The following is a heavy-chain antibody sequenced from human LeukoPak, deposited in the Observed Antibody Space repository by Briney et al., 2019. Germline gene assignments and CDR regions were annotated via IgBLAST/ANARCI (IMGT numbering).Heavy chain of an antibody. CDR3: AREGGLRWSSNC. Sequence: SVKASCKAARGTPSSYAISWVRPAPRQGLEWMGRILPILGIANYAQKFQGRVTITAEKSTSTAYMELSSLRSEDTAVYYCAREGGLRWSSNCWGQGTLVTVSS. V-gene: IGHV1-69*04. J-gene: IGHJ4*02. D-gene: IGHD4-23*01. CDR2: ILPILGIA. CDR1: RGTPSSYA.